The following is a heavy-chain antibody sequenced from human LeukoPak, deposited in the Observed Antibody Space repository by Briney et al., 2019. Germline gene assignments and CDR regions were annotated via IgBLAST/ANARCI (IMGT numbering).Heavy chain of an antibody. J-gene: IGHJ4*02. CDR2: INHSGST. V-gene: IGHV4-34*01. CDR3: AIGFSGNHE. CDR1: GGSFSGYY. D-gene: IGHD5-12*01. Sequence: SETLSLTCAVYGGSFSGYYWSWIRQPPGKGLEWIGEINHSGSTNYNPSLKSRVTISVDTSKNQFSLKLSSVTAADTAVYYCAIGFSGNHEWGQGTLVTVSS.